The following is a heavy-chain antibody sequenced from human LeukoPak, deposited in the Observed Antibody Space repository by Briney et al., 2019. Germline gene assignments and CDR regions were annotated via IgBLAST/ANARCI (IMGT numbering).Heavy chain of an antibody. D-gene: IGHD6-19*01. CDR1: GYTFTGYY. Sequence: ASVKVSCKASGYTFTGYYMHWVRQAPGQGLEWMGWINPNSGGTNYAQKFQGRVTMTRDTSISTAYMELSRLRSDDTAVYYCARVKMRYSSGWYLFDYWGQGTLVAVSS. V-gene: IGHV1-2*02. J-gene: IGHJ4*02. CDR3: ARVKMRYSSGWYLFDY. CDR2: INPNSGGT.